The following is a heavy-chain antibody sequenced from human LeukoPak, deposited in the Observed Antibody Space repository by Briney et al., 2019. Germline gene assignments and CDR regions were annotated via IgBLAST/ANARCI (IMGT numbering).Heavy chain of an antibody. J-gene: IGHJ3*02. CDR2: ITTSGTT. V-gene: IGHV4-4*07. CDR1: GGSISSYY. CDR3: ARDAARFLDAFDI. D-gene: IGHD6-13*01. Sequence: SETLSLTCTVSGGSISSYYWNWIRQPAGKGLEWIGRITTSGTTNYNPSLKSRVTMSVDTSKNQFSLKLSSVTAADTAVYYCARDAARFLDAFDIWGQGTMVTVSS.